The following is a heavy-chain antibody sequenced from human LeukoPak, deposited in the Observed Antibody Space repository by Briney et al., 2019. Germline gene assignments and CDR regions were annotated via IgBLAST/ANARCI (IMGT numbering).Heavy chain of an antibody. V-gene: IGHV1-8*01. D-gene: IGHD3-10*01. Sequence: ASVKVSCKASGYTFTSYDINWVRQATGQGLEWMGLMNPNSGNTGYAQKFQGRVTMTRNTSISTAYMELSSLRSEDTAVYYCARVTYYYGSGSYHLGYWGQGTLVTVSS. CDR2: MNPNSGNT. CDR1: GYTFTSYD. CDR3: ARVTYYYGSGSYHLGY. J-gene: IGHJ4*02.